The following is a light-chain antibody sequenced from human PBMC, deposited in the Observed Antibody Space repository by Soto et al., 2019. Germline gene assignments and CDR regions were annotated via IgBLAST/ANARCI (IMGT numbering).Light chain of an antibody. CDR1: QSVSSSY. J-gene: IGKJ5*01. CDR3: QQYGSSPPIT. Sequence: EIVLTQSPGTLSLSPGERATLSYRASQSVSSSYLAWYQRKPGQAPRLLIYGASSRATGIPDRFSGSGSGTDFTLTISRLEPEDFAVYYCQQYGSSPPITFGQGTRLEIK. V-gene: IGKV3-20*01. CDR2: GAS.